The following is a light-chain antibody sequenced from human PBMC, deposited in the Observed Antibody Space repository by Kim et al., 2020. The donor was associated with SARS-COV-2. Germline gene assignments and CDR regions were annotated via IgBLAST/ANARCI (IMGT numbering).Light chain of an antibody. CDR3: HQYAGSPIT. Sequence: IVLTQSPGTLSSSPGERATLSCRASQRVNSTYLAWYQQKPGQAPRLLIYGASSRATGIPDRFSGSGTGTDFTLTISRLEPEDVAMYYCHQYAGSPITFGQGTRLEIK. J-gene: IGKJ5*01. CDR2: GAS. CDR1: QRVNSTY. V-gene: IGKV3-20*01.